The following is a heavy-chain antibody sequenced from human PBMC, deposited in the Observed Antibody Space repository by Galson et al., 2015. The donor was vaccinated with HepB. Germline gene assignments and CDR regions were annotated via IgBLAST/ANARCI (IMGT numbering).Heavy chain of an antibody. CDR1: GFTFSSYG. D-gene: IGHD3-22*01. CDR2: ISYDGSNK. V-gene: IGHV3-30*18. Sequence: SLRLSCAASGFTFSSYGMHWVRQAPGKGLEWVAVISYDGSNKYYADSVKGRFTISRDNSKNTLYLQMNSLRAEDTAVYYCAKSPYDSSGYSGYFDYWGQGTLVTVSS. CDR3: AKSPYDSSGYSGYFDY. J-gene: IGHJ4*02.